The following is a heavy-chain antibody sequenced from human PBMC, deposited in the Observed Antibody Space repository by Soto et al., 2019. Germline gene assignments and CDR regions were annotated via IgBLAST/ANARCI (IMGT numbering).Heavy chain of an antibody. Sequence: QITLKESGPTLVKPTQTLTLTCTFSGFSLSTSGVGVGWIRQPPGKALEWLALIYWDDDKRYSPSLKSRLTITKDTSKNQVVLTMTNMDPVDTATYYCAHSVIAGTMVRDKSQTWFDPWGQGTLVTVSS. D-gene: IGHD3-10*01. CDR3: AHSVIAGTMVRDKSQTWFDP. CDR1: GFSLSTSGVG. J-gene: IGHJ5*02. V-gene: IGHV2-5*02. CDR2: IYWDDDK.